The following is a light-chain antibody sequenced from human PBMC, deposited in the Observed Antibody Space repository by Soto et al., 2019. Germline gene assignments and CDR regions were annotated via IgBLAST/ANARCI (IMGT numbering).Light chain of an antibody. J-gene: IGKJ3*01. Sequence: EIVLTQSPGTLSLSPGERATLSCRASQSVSSSYLAWYQQKPGQAPRLLVYGASSRATGIPDRFSGSGSGTDLTLTISRVEPEDFAVYYCQHYGSSPFTFGPGTRGDI. CDR3: QHYGSSPFT. CDR1: QSVSSSY. V-gene: IGKV3-20*01. CDR2: GAS.